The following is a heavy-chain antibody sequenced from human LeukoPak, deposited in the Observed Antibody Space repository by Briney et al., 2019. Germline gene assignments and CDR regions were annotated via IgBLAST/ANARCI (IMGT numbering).Heavy chain of an antibody. CDR1: GFTCGSYA. V-gene: IGHV3-23*01. Sequence: GGSLRLCCAAAGFTCGSYAMSLGRQAPRKGLEGGSDISGSGGSTYYADCVKGRFTISRDNYKNTLYLKMNSLRAEDTAVYYCAKEQQLVLCYFDYWGQGTLVTVPS. J-gene: IGHJ4*02. CDR3: AKEQQLVLCYFDY. CDR2: ISGSGGST. D-gene: IGHD6-13*01.